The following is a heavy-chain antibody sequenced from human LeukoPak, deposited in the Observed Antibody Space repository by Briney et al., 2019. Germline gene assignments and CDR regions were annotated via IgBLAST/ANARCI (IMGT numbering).Heavy chain of an antibody. CDR2: IYTSGST. CDR1: GGSISSGSYY. Sequence: PSQTLSLTCTVPGGSISSGSYYWSWIRQPAGKGLEWIGRIYTSGSTTYNPSLKSRVTISVDTSKNQFSLKLSAVTATDTAVYNCAGGTAATAFDYWGQGTLVTVSS. CDR3: AGGTAATAFDY. D-gene: IGHD2-15*01. V-gene: IGHV4-61*02. J-gene: IGHJ4*02.